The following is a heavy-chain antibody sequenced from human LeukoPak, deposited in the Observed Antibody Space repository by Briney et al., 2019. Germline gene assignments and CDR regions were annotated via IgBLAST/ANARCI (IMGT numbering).Heavy chain of an antibody. V-gene: IGHV3-30*03. CDR2: ISYDGSNK. J-gene: IGHJ4*02. CDR3: ARGSEYSYGFTGRERTKSRLDY. CDR1: GFTFSRFG. Sequence: PGGSLRLSCAASGFTFSRFGMHWVRQAPGKGLEWVAVISYDGSNKYYTDSVKGRFTISRDNSKNTLYLQMNGLRAEDTAVYYCARGSEYSYGFTGRERTKSRLDYWGQGTLVTVSS. D-gene: IGHD5-18*01.